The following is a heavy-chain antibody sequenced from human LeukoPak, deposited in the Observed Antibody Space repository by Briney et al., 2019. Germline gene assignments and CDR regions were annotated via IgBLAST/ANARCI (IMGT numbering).Heavy chain of an antibody. D-gene: IGHD6-6*01. J-gene: IGHJ4*02. Sequence: GGSLRLSCVVSGFSFGSYPMSWVRQAPGKGLEWVSVISETGGVTHYADSVKGRFTISRDNIKNTLNLQMNSLRAEDTAIYYSARDSSHYLGSSDYWGQGTLVTVSS. CDR1: GFSFGSYP. CDR3: ARDSSHYLGSSDY. CDR2: ISETGGVT. V-gene: IGHV3-23*01.